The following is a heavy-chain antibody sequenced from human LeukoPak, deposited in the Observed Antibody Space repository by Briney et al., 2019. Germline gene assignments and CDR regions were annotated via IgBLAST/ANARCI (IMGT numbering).Heavy chain of an antibody. J-gene: IGHJ6*03. CDR1: GFTVSSNY. D-gene: IGHD3-9*01. CDR3: ASGLRYFDWLTAHMDV. Sequence: GGSLRLSCAASGFTVSSNYMNWVRQAPGKGLEWVSVIYSSGNTYYVDSVKGRFTISRDNAKNSLYLQMNSLRAEDTAVYYCASGLRYFDWLTAHMDVWGKGTTVSVSS. V-gene: IGHV3-53*01. CDR2: IYSSGNT.